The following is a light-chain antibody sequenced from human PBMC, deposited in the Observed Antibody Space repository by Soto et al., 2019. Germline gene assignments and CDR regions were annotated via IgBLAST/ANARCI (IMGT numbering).Light chain of an antibody. J-gene: IGLJ2*01. CDR1: SSNIGAGYD. CDR2: GNS. V-gene: IGLV1-40*01. CDR3: QSYDSSLSVRG. Sequence: QSVLTQPPSVSGAPGQRVTISCTGSSSNIGAGYDVHWYQQLPGTAPKLLIYGNSNRPSGVPDRFSGSKSGTSASLAITGLQAEDEADYYCQSYDSSLSVRGFGGGTQLTVL.